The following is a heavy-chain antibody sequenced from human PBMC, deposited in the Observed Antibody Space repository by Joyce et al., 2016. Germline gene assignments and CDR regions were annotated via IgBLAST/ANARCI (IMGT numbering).Heavy chain of an antibody. J-gene: IGHJ4*02. V-gene: IGHV4-30-4*01. CDR2: ISYSGRT. Sequence: QVQLQESGPGLVKPSQTLSLTCTVSVDSISSAYYWSWIRQPPGKGLEYIGYISYSGRTNYNPTLKRRLTTSLDTSKNQFLLRLTSVTAADTAVYYWARFQDDGDYYDYWGQGTLVTVSS. D-gene: IGHD4-17*01. CDR3: ARFQDDGDYYDY. CDR1: VDSISSAYY.